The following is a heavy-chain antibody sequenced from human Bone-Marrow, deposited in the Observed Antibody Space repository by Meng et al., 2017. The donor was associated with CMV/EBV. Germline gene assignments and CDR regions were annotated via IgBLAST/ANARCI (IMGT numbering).Heavy chain of an antibody. Sequence: SVKVSCKASGYTFTSYGISWVRQAPGQGLEWMGRIIPILGIANYAQKFQGRVTITADKSTSTAYMELSSLRSEDTAVYYCAYLRATGYSSSWPYYYYYYGMDVWGQGTTVTVSS. CDR2: IIPILGIA. V-gene: IGHV1-69*04. J-gene: IGHJ6*02. CDR1: GYTFTSYG. CDR3: AYLRATGYSSSWPYYYYYYGMDV. D-gene: IGHD6-13*01.